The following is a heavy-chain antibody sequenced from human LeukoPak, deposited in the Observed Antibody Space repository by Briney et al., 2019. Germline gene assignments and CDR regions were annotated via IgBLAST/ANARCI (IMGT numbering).Heavy chain of an antibody. CDR3: ARESKATYSSGCLDY. J-gene: IGHJ4*02. Sequence: ASVKVSCKASGGTFSSYAISWVRQAPGQGLEWMGEIIPIFGTANYAQKFQGRVTITADESTSTAYMELSSLRSEDTAVYYCARESKATYSSGCLDYWGQGTLVTVSS. D-gene: IGHD6-19*01. CDR2: IIPIFGTA. CDR1: GGTFSSYA. V-gene: IGHV1-69*01.